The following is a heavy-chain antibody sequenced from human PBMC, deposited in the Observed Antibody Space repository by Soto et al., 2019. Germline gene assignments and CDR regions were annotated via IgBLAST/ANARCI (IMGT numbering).Heavy chain of an antibody. V-gene: IGHV3-48*02. CDR3: ASRKAAGIDY. D-gene: IGHD6-13*01. CDR2: ISSSSSTI. Sequence: GESLKISCAASGFTFSSYSMNWVRQAPGKGLEWVSYISSSSSTIYYADSVKGRLTISRDNAKNSLYLQMNSLRDEDTAVYYCASRKAAGIDYWGQGTLVTVSS. J-gene: IGHJ4*02. CDR1: GFTFSSYS.